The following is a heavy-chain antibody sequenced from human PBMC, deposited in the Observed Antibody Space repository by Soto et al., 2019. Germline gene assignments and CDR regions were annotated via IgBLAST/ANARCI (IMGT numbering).Heavy chain of an antibody. CDR1: GFTFSSYG. CDR3: AKDFGDCSSTSCPNDDAFDI. J-gene: IGHJ3*02. Sequence: QVQLVESGGGVVQPGRSLRLSCAASGFTFSSYGMHWVRQAPGKGLEWVAVISYDGSNKYYADSVKGRFTISRDNCKNTLYLQMNSLRAEDTAVYYCAKDFGDCSSTSCPNDDAFDIWGQGTMVTVSS. D-gene: IGHD2-2*01. CDR2: ISYDGSNK. V-gene: IGHV3-30*18.